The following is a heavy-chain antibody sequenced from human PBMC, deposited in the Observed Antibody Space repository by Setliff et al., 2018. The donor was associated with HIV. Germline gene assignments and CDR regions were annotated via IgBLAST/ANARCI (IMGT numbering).Heavy chain of an antibody. V-gene: IGHV5-51*01. CDR3: ASLRGDYVGQYYYYMDI. CDR1: GYTFTNYW. D-gene: IGHD4-17*01. Sequence: PGESLKISCWASGYTFTNYWIGWVRQMPGKGLEWMGSIFPGDSDTRYSPSFEDQVTISVDKSISTAYLQWRSLKTSDTAFYYCASLRGDYVGQYYYYMDIWGKGTTVTVSS. CDR2: IFPGDSDT. J-gene: IGHJ6*03.